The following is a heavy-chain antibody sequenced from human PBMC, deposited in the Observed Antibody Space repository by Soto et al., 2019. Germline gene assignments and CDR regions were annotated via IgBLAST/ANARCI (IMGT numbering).Heavy chain of an antibody. CDR2: IKGDGIST. V-gene: IGHV3-74*01. Sequence: EVQLVESGGGLVQSGGSLRLSCAASGFTFSSYWMHWVRQAPGKGLVWVSRIKGDGISTNYADSVKGRFTISRDTAKDTVFLQMIGLRADDTAVYYCARGAMGNYYNDYWGQGTLVTVSS. J-gene: IGHJ4*02. D-gene: IGHD3-10*01. CDR1: GFTFSSYW. CDR3: ARGAMGNYYNDY.